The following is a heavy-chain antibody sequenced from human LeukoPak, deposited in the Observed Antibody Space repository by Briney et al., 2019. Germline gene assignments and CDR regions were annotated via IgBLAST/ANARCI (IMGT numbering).Heavy chain of an antibody. J-gene: IGHJ4*02. Sequence: GGSLRLSCAPSGFTFSSYAMRWARQAPGKGLEWVAVISYDGSNKYYADSVKGRFTISRDNSKNTLYLQMNSLRAEDTAVYYCARDDYYGSDTIDYWGQGTLVTVSS. CDR2: ISYDGSNK. CDR1: GFTFSSYA. D-gene: IGHD3-10*01. CDR3: ARDDYYGSDTIDY. V-gene: IGHV3-30*04.